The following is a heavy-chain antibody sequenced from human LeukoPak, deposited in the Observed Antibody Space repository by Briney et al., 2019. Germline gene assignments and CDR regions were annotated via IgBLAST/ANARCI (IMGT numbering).Heavy chain of an antibody. Sequence: PGGSLRLSCAASGFTFDDYAMHWVRQAPGKGLEWVAVISYDGSNKYYADSVKGRFTISRDNSKNTLYLQMNSLRAEDTAVYYCARASYSGSYRIDYWGQGTLVTVSS. D-gene: IGHD1-26*01. CDR1: GFTFDDYA. CDR2: ISYDGSNK. J-gene: IGHJ4*02. CDR3: ARASYSGSYRIDY. V-gene: IGHV3-30*04.